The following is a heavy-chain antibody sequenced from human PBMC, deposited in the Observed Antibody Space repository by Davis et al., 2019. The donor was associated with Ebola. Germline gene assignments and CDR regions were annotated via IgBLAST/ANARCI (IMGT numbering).Heavy chain of an antibody. CDR2: ILSEGNDK. CDR1: ASILSTYA. V-gene: IGHV3-30*04. D-gene: IGHD5-24*01. J-gene: IGHJ4*02. CDR3: AREFRDGYNHYYFDY. Sequence: GGSLRLSCAAPASILSTYAMPWVRQAPGKGLEWVALILSEGNDKYYADSVKGRFSISRDNSKNTLYLQMNSLRAEDTAVYYCAREFRDGYNHYYFDYWGQGTLVTVSS.